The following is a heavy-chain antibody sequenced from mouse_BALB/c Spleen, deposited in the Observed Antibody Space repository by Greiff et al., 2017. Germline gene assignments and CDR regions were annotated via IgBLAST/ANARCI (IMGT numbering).Heavy chain of an antibody. D-gene: IGHD2-3*01. CDR3: AREGGYFGEWYFDV. CDR1: GYTFTSYD. CDR2: IYPGNVNT. Sequence: QVQLQQSGPELVKPGALVKISCKASGYTFTSYDINWVKQRPGQGLEWIGWIYPGNVNTKYNEKFKGKATLTADKSSSTAYMQLSSLTSEDSAVYFCAREGGYFGEWYFDVWGAGTTVTVSS. V-gene: IGHV1S56*01. J-gene: IGHJ1*01.